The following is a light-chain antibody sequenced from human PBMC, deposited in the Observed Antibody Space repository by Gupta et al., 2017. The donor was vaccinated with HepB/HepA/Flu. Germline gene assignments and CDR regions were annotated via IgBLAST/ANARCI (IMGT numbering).Light chain of an antibody. J-gene: IGLJ1*01. Sequence: QSALTQPASVSGSPGQSITIPCSGTASDIGAYNYVSWYQQRPGKAPKLIVYDVTNRPSGVSYRFSGSKVGSRAYLSISGLQAEDEADYYCSSYTATNIPYVFGTGTTVTVL. V-gene: IGLV2-14*03. CDR2: DVT. CDR3: SSYTATNIPYV. CDR1: ASDIGAYNY.